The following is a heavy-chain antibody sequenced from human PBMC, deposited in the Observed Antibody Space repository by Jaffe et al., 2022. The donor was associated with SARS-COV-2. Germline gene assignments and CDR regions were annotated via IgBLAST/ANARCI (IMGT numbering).Heavy chain of an antibody. CDR3: ARAPFCSGGWCYAPVQY. V-gene: IGHV3-72*01. D-gene: IGHD2-15*01. Sequence: EVQLLESGGGLVQPGGSLRLSCAASGFIFSDYYMDWVRQAPGKGLEWVGRSRNKANGYTTEYAASVQGRFTVSRDSSKNSLYLQMNSLKTEDTAVYYCARAPFCSGGWCYAPVQYWGLGTLVTVSS. CDR1: GFIFSDYY. CDR2: SRNKANGYTT. J-gene: IGHJ1*01.